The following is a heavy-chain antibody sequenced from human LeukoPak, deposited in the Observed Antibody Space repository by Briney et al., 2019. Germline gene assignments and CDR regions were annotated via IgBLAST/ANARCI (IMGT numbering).Heavy chain of an antibody. V-gene: IGHV3-23*01. CDR1: GFTFSSYA. J-gene: IGHJ4*02. D-gene: IGHD2-15*01. CDR2: ISGSAGST. CDR3: AKDHLYCSGGSCYGDY. Sequence: PGGSLRLSCAASGFTFSSYAMHWVRQAPGKGLEWVAAISGSAGSTYYADSVKGRFTISRDNSKNTLYLQMNSLRAEDTAVYYCAKDHLYCSGGSCYGDYWGQGNMVTVSS.